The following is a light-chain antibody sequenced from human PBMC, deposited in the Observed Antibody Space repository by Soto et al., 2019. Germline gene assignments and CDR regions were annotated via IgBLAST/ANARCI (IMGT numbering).Light chain of an antibody. J-gene: IGKJ2*01. CDR3: QQSYLIPYT. CDR2: AAS. Sequence: DLQMTQSPSSLSTSVGDRVTITCRASQSISSYLNWYQQKPGKAPKLLIYAASSLQSGVPSRFSGSGGGTDFTLTISSLQPEDFATYYCQQSYLIPYTFGQGTTLDIK. CDR1: QSISSY. V-gene: IGKV1-39*01.